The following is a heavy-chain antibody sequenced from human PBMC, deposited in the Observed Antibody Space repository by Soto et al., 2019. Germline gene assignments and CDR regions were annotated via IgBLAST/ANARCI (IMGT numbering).Heavy chain of an antibody. J-gene: IGHJ6*02. V-gene: IGHV1-69*02. D-gene: IGHD2-2*01. CDR3: VGYCSSTSCYAFYGMDV. Sequence: QVQLVQSGAEVKKPGSSVKVSCKASGGTFSSYTISWVRQAPGQGLEWMGRIIPILGIANYAQKFQGRVTITADKSTSTAYMELSSLRSEDTAVYYCVGYCSSTSCYAFYGMDVWGQGTTVTVSS. CDR1: GGTFSSYT. CDR2: IIPILGIA.